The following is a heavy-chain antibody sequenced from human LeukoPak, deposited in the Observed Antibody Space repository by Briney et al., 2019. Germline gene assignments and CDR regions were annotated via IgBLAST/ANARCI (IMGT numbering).Heavy chain of an antibody. CDR3: AREFGRLCCSSTSCYYYYYGMDV. CDR2: INSDGSST. J-gene: IGHJ6*02. V-gene: IGHV3-74*01. D-gene: IGHD2-2*01. CDR1: GFTFSSYW. Sequence: GGSLRLSCAASGFTFSSYWMHWVRQAPGKGLVWVSRINSDGSSTSYADSVKGRFTISRDNAKNTLYLQMNSLRAEDTAVYYCAREFGRLCCSSTSCYYYYYGMDVWGQGTTVTVSS.